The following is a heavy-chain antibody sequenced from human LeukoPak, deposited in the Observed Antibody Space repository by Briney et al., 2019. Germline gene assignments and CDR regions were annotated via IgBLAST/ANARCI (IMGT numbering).Heavy chain of an antibody. V-gene: IGHV3-23*01. CDR3: AKQLGYCSDGSCYFPY. CDR1: AFAFSNHA. D-gene: IGHD2-15*01. Sequence: QPGGSLRLSCTASAFAFSNHAMSWVRQAPGKGLEWVSSISISGGTTYYTDSVKGRFTISRENSKSTLCLQMNSLRAEDTAVYYCAKQLGYCSDGSCYFPYWGQGTLVTVSS. J-gene: IGHJ4*02. CDR2: ISISGGTT.